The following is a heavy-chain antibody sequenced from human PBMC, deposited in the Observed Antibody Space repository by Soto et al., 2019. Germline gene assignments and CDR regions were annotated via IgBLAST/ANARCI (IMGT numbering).Heavy chain of an antibody. CDR2: INQDGSEK. J-gene: IGHJ4*02. Sequence: EVHQVESGGGLVQTGGSLRLSCAIFESTVSRDWMNWVRQAPGKGLEWVAHINQDGSEKYYVDSVKGRFTISRDNAKKSLYLQMNSLRPADTAMYYCSGGVGDAFWGQGTLVTVSS. CDR1: ESTVSRDW. V-gene: IGHV3-7*04. D-gene: IGHD1-26*01. CDR3: SGGVGDAF.